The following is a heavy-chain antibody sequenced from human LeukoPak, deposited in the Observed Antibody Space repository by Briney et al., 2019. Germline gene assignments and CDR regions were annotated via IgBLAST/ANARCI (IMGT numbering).Heavy chain of an antibody. CDR1: GGSISSGDYY. Sequence: SETLSLTCTVSGGSISSGDYYWSWIRQHPGKGLEWVGYIYYSGDTYYNPSLRSRISISLDTSKNHFSLKLSSVTAADTAMYYCARDYGNNWFDPWGQGTLVTVSA. CDR2: IYYSGDT. D-gene: IGHD4-17*01. V-gene: IGHV4-31*03. CDR3: ARDYGNNWFDP. J-gene: IGHJ5*02.